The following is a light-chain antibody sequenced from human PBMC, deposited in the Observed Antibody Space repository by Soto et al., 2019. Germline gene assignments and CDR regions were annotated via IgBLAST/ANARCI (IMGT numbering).Light chain of an antibody. CDR2: GAP. CDR1: QSVSTK. J-gene: IGKJ1*01. V-gene: IGKV3D-15*01. CDR3: QQYSDWPPWT. Sequence: EIALTQSPATLSVSPGERATLSCRASQSVSTKLAWYQQKFGQAPRLLIYGAPTRATGIPARFSGSGSGTDFTLTISSLQSEDSAVYYCQQYSDWPPWTFGQGTKVDIK.